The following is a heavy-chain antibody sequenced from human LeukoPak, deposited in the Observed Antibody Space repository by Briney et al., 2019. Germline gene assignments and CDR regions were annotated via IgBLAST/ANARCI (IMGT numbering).Heavy chain of an antibody. CDR3: ARDGSSPQYFQH. CDR1: GFTFSSYA. V-gene: IGHV3-23*01. J-gene: IGHJ1*01. Sequence: PGGSLRLSCAASGFTFSSYAMSWVRQAPGKGLEWVSSISGSGGSTYYADSVKGRFTISRDNSKNTLYLQMNSLRAEDTAVYYCARDGSSPQYFQHWGQGTLVTVSS. CDR2: ISGSGGST. D-gene: IGHD1-1*01.